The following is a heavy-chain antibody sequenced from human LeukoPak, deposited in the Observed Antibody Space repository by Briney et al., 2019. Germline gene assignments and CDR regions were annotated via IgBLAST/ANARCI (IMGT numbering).Heavy chain of an antibody. CDR1: GYTFTSFY. CDR3: AREVIVGATTPPFDY. J-gene: IGHJ4*02. CDR2: INPSGGST. Sequence: ASVKVSCKASGYTFTSFYMNWVRQAPGQGLEWMGVINPSGGSTSYAQKFQGRVTMTRGTSTSTVYMELSSLRSEDTAVYYCAREVIVGATTPPFDYWGQGTLVTVSS. V-gene: IGHV1-46*01. D-gene: IGHD1-26*01.